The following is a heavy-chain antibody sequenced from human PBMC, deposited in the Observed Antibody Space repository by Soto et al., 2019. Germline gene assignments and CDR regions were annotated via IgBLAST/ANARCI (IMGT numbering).Heavy chain of an antibody. D-gene: IGHD6-13*01. Sequence: GGSLRLSCVVSGFTFSNYDMHWVRQATGKGLEWVSAIGTAGDTYYPGSVKGRFTISRENAKNSLYLQMNSLRAGDTAVYYCARGYSSSDAFDIWGQGTMVTVSS. V-gene: IGHV3-13*04. J-gene: IGHJ3*02. CDR1: GFTFSNYD. CDR2: IGTAGDT. CDR3: ARGYSSSDAFDI.